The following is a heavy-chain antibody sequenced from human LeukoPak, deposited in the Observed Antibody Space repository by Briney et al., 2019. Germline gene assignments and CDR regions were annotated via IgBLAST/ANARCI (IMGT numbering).Heavy chain of an antibody. CDR1: GGTFSSYA. J-gene: IGHJ4*02. Sequence: ASVKVSCKASGGTFSSYAISWVRQAPGQGLEWMGWINPNSGGTNYAQKFQGRVTMTRDTSISTAYMELSRLRSDDTAVYYCARGPLNSYGYFVFHRKADYFDYWGQGTLVTVSS. V-gene: IGHV1-2*02. CDR3: ARGPLNSYGYFVFHRKADYFDY. D-gene: IGHD5-18*01. CDR2: INPNSGGT.